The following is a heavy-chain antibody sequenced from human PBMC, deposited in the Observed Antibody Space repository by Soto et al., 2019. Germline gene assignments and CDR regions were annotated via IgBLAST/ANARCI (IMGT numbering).Heavy chain of an antibody. J-gene: IGHJ4*02. Sequence: SENLSLTCTASGRSISSYYWSWIRQPPGTGLEWIGYIYYSGSTNYNPSLKSRVTISVDTSKNQFSLKLSSVTAADTAVYYCARVGVAALDYWGQGTLVTVSS. CDR1: GRSISSYY. CDR2: IYYSGST. V-gene: IGHV4-59*01. D-gene: IGHD6-6*01. CDR3: ARVGVAALDY.